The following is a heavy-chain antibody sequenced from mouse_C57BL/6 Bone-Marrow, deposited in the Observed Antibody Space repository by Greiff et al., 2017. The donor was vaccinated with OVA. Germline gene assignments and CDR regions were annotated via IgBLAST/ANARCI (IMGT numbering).Heavy chain of an antibody. J-gene: IGHJ4*01. V-gene: IGHV2-9*01. CDR1: GFSLTSYG. Sequence: VHLVESGPGLVAPSQSLSITCTVSGFSLTSYGVDWVRQPPGKGLEWLGVIWGGGSTNYNSALMSRLSISKDNSKSQVFLKMNRLQTDDTAMYYCAKRQIPHYYGSLYAMDYWGQGTSVTVSS. CDR2: IWGGGST. CDR3: AKRQIPHYYGSLYAMDY. D-gene: IGHD1-1*01.